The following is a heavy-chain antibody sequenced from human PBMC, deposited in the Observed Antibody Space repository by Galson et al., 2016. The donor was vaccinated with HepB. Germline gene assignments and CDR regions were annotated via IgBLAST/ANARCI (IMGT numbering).Heavy chain of an antibody. CDR1: GFSFITYS. J-gene: IGHJ4*02. V-gene: IGHV3-21*01. Sequence: SLRLSCAASGFSFITYSLNWVRQTPGKGLEWVSSISSDSRYKFYADSLKGRFTISSDNAKNSLYLQVHSMRAEDTGVYYCARSGWTGNFDYWGQGTLVTVSS. CDR3: ARSGWTGNFDY. D-gene: IGHD3/OR15-3a*01. CDR2: ISSDSRYK.